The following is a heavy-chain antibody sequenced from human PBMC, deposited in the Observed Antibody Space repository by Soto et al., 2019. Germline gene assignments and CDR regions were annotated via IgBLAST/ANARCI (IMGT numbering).Heavy chain of an antibody. D-gene: IGHD3-22*01. V-gene: IGHV3-30*03. Sequence: VGSLRLSCAASGFTSSTMAFTWARRAPGKGLEWVAVASYDGSNKYYADSVKGRFTLSRDNSKNTLYLQMNSLRAEDTTVYYCARTYYFESSRYRFDYSGQGTLVTVSS. CDR3: ARTYYFESSRYRFDY. CDR2: ASYDGSNK. J-gene: IGHJ4*02. CDR1: GFTSSTMA.